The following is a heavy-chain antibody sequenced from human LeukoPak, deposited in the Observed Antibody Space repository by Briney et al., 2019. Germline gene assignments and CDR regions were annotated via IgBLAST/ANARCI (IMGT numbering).Heavy chain of an antibody. D-gene: IGHD5/OR15-5a*01. V-gene: IGHV3-48*01. CDR3: ARGTSTIDY. CDR2: ISTSDSTI. CDR1: GFTFSSYR. J-gene: IGHJ4*02. Sequence: PGGSLRLSRAASGFTFSSYRMNWVRQGPGKGLEWVSYISTSDSTIYYADSVKGRFTISRDNAKNSLYQQMNSLRAEDTAVYYCARGTSTIDYWGQGTLVTVSS.